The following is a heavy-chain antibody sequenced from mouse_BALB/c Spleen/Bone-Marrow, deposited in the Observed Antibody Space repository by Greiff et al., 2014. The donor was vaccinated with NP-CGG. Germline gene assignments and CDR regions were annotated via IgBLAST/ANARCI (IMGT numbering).Heavy chain of an antibody. CDR2: IYPGSGST. Sequence: QVQLKQSGPELVKPGASVKMSCKASGYTFTDYVTSWVKQRTGQGLEWIGEIYPGSGSTYYNEKFKGKATLTADKSSNTAYMQLSSLTSEDSAVYFCARCGGLRDFDYWGQGTTLTVSS. J-gene: IGHJ2*01. V-gene: IGHV1-77*01. CDR3: ARCGGLRDFDY. D-gene: IGHD2-4*01. CDR1: GYTFTDYV.